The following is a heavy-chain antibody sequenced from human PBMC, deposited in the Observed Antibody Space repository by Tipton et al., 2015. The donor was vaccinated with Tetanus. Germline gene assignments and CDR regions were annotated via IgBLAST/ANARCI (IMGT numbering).Heavy chain of an antibody. V-gene: IGHV4-31*03. Sequence: TLSLTCTVSGGSVNSGRYYWTWIRQHPGKGLEWIGYVYYSGSATYNPSLKSRVTISVDTSKDQFSLMLTSVTAADTAVYYCARNETSSPWLGTWGQGTLVTVSS. CDR2: VYYSGSA. J-gene: IGHJ5*02. D-gene: IGHD6-6*01. CDR1: GGSVNSGRYY. CDR3: ARNETSSPWLGT.